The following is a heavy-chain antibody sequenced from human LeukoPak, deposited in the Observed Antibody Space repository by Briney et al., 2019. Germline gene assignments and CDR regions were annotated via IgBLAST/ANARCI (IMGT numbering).Heavy chain of an antibody. CDR3: ARAAYSSTWYSRYFDL. Sequence: GGSLRLSCAASGFTFSSYEMNWVRQAPGKGLEWVSYISSSGGTIYYADSVKGRFTISRENAKNSLYLQMNSLRAGDTAVYYCARAAYSSTWYSRYFDLWGRGTLVTVSS. D-gene: IGHD6-13*01. V-gene: IGHV3-48*03. J-gene: IGHJ2*01. CDR1: GFTFSSYE. CDR2: ISSSGGTI.